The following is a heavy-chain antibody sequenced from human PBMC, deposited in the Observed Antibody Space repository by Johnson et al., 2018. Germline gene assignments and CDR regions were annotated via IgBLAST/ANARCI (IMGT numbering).Heavy chain of an antibody. D-gene: IGHD4-17*01. J-gene: IGHJ1*01. Sequence: VQLVESGGGLVKPGGSLRLSCAASGFTFSDYYMSWIRQAPGKGMEWASYISSSSSYIHYADSLKGRFTISRDNAKNSLYLQMNRLRAEDTAVYYCARSQSACYGDYVGAEYFQHWGQGTLVTVSS. CDR1: GFTFSDYY. V-gene: IGHV3-11*06. CDR3: ARSQSACYGDYVGAEYFQH. CDR2: ISSSSSYI.